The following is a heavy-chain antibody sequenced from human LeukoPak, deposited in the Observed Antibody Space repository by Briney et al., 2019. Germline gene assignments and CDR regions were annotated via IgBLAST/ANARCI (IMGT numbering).Heavy chain of an antibody. Sequence: SETLSLTCPVSGDSVRSDSHYWSWIRQPPGKGLELIGYIYYSGSTNYNPSLKSRVTISIDTSKNQFSLKLSSVTAADTAVYYCTRDLPRGFGELWSQGTLVTASS. V-gene: IGHV4-61*01. J-gene: IGHJ4*02. CDR1: GDSVRSDSHY. CDR3: TRDLPRGFGEL. D-gene: IGHD3-10*01. CDR2: IYYSGST.